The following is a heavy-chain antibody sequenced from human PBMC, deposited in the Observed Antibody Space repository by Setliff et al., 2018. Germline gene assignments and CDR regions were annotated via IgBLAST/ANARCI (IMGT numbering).Heavy chain of an antibody. J-gene: IGHJ6*02. V-gene: IGHV3-20*04. CDR2: MNGDGSSV. Sequence: SGGSLRLSCAASGITFDAFGMSWVRKAPGKGLEWVSGMNGDGSSVGYADSVKGRFTISRDNAKNSLFLQMNSLRAEDTALYYCVSNPPRYCTGGICFDNGMDVWGQGTTVTVSS. CDR1: GITFDAFG. D-gene: IGHD2-15*01. CDR3: VSNPPRYCTGGICFDNGMDV.